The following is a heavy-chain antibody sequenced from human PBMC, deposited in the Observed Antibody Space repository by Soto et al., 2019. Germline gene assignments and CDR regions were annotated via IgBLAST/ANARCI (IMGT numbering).Heavy chain of an antibody. Sequence: GGSLRLSCAASGFILSDYYMTWIRQAPGKGLEWLSCSSNRDRSTYYADSVKDRFVVSKDNAKNLVYLQMNSLRAEDTAVYFCARAWKIEKFGVISMSKGLDVWGQGTTVTVSS. CDR1: GFILSDYY. CDR2: SSNRDRST. D-gene: IGHD3-3*01. J-gene: IGHJ6*02. CDR3: ARAWKIEKFGVISMSKGLDV. V-gene: IGHV3-11*01.